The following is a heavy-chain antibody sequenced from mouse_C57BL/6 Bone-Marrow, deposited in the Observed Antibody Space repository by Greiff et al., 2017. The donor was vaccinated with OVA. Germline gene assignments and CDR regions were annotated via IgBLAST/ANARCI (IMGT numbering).Heavy chain of an antibody. D-gene: IGHD2-3*01. CDR1: GFNFKNTY. CDR2: IDPANGYT. V-gene: IGHV14-3*01. Sequence: VHVKQSVAELVRPGASVKLSCTASGFNFKNTYMHWVKQRPEQGLEWIGRIDPANGYTKYAPKFKGKATITADTSSNTAYLQLSSLTSEDTAIYYSAPRWLHLAYWGQGTLVTVSA. J-gene: IGHJ3*01. CDR3: APRWLHLAY.